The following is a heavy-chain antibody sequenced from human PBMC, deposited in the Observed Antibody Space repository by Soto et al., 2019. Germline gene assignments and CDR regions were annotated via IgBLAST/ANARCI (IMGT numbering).Heavy chain of an antibody. J-gene: IGHJ4*02. D-gene: IGHD2-15*01. CDR2: INQDGSEK. Sequence: VQLVESGGGLVQPGGSLRLSCAASGVSFSAFWMSWVRQIPGKGLEWVANINQDGSEKQYVDSVKGRFTIARDNAKNSLFLQMTRLREEDSAVYYCARDRGWNIVVIPASFDLRGRGALVSVSA. V-gene: IGHV3-7*01. CDR1: GVSFSAFW. CDR3: ARDRGWNIVVIPASFDL.